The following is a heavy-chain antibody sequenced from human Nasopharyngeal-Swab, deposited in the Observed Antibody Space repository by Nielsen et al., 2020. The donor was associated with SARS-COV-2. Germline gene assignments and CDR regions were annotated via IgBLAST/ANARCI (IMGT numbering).Heavy chain of an antibody. CDR3: ATHFIPQNDFWSGYSDIYYYGMDV. V-gene: IGHV4-61*05. CDR2: IYYSGST. D-gene: IGHD3-3*01. J-gene: IGHJ6*02. Sequence: SEILSLTGTVSGGSISSSSYYWGWIRQAPGKGLEWIGYIYYSGSTNYNPSLKSRVTISVDTSKNHFSLKLSSVTAADTAVYYCATHFIPQNDFWSGYSDIYYYGMDVWGQGTTVTVSS. CDR1: GGSISSSSYY.